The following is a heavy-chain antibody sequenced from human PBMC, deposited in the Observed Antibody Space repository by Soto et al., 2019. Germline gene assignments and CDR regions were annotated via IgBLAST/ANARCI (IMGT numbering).Heavy chain of an antibody. V-gene: IGHV1-18*01. J-gene: IGHJ3*01. CDR3: ARDRRDSVADRKSFDV. CDR2: ISVYNGDT. CDR1: GYSFTTYG. D-gene: IGHD1-26*01. Sequence: QVQLVQSGAEVMKPGASVRVSCKASGYSFTTYGISWVRQAPGQGLEYMGWISVYNGDTNYAQKLQGRVTMTTDTSTSTAHMELRSLRSDDTAIYDCARDRRDSVADRKSFDVWGQVTIVTVSS.